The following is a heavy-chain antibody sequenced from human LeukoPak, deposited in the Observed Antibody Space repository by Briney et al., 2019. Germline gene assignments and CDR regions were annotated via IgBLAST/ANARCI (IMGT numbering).Heavy chain of an antibody. J-gene: IGHJ4*02. CDR1: GGSISIGDYY. CDR2: IYQRGST. Sequence: SQTLSLTCTVSGGSISIGDYYWRWIRQPRGKGLEWIGIIYQRGSTYNNPSLKSRVTISVDKSKNQLSLKLSSVTAADTAVYYCARQKPTVTNDYWGQGTLVTVSS. CDR3: ARQKPTVTNDY. D-gene: IGHD4-11*01. V-gene: IGHV4-30-4*08.